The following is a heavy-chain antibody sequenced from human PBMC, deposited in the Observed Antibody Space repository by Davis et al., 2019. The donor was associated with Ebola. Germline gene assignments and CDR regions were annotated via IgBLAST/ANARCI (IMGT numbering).Heavy chain of an antibody. Sequence: PGGSLRLSCAASGFSFSGHTMNWVRQAPGKGLEWVSYISSTSGSIYYADSLKGRFTISRDNAKNSLFLQMNSLRGEDTAVYYCAKAAAYGMDVWGKGTTVSVSS. CDR1: GFSFSGHT. CDR3: AKAAAYGMDV. CDR2: ISSTSGSI. J-gene: IGHJ6*04. D-gene: IGHD6-25*01. V-gene: IGHV3-48*01.